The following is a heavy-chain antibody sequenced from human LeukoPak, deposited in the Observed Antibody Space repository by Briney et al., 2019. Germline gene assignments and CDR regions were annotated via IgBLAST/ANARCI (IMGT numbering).Heavy chain of an antibody. CDR1: GYTFTSYG. CDR2: INPNSGGT. D-gene: IGHD2-21*02. V-gene: IGHV1-2*02. Sequence: ASVKVSCKASGYTFTSYGISWVRQAPGQGLEWMGWINPNSGGTNYAQKFQGRVTMTRDTSISTAYMELSRLRSDDTAVYYCARLGYCGGDCPTTDVWGKGTTVTVSS. J-gene: IGHJ6*04. CDR3: ARLGYCGGDCPTTDV.